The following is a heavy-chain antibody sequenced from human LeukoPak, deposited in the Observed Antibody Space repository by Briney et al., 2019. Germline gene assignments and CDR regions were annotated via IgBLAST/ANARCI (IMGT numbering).Heavy chain of an antibody. Sequence: SETLSLTCTVSGGSISSYYWSWIRQPPGRGLEWIGYIYYSGSTNYNPSLKSRVTISVDTSKNQFSLKLSSVTAADTAMYYCARDTAARILHWFDPWGQGTLVTVSS. V-gene: IGHV4-59*01. CDR3: ARDTAARILHWFDP. D-gene: IGHD6-6*01. CDR2: IYYSGST. J-gene: IGHJ5*02. CDR1: GGSISSYY.